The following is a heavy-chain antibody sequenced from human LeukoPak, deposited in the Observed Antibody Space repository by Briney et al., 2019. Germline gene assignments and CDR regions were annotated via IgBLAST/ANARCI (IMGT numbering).Heavy chain of an antibody. Sequence: PGGSLRLSCAASGFTFSSYSMNWVRQAPGKGLEWVSSISSSSSYIYYADSVKGRFTISRDNAKNSLYLQMNSLRAEDTAVYYCARDADPGIAVALDYWGQGTLVTVSS. V-gene: IGHV3-21*01. CDR1: GFTFSSYS. J-gene: IGHJ4*02. CDR2: ISSSSSYI. CDR3: ARDADPGIAVALDY. D-gene: IGHD6-19*01.